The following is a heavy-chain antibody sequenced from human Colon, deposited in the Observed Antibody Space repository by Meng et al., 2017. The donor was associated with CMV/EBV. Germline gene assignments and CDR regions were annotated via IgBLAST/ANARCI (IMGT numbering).Heavy chain of an antibody. D-gene: IGHD6-25*01. Sequence: ASVKVSCKASGYTFTNYYIHWVRQAPGQGLEWMGWIDPNSGDTNLAQNFQGRVSMTRDTSLSTAQMELTSLTSDDTALYYCAREGMSTPSAADSWGQGTLVTVSS. CDR3: AREGMSTPSAADS. V-gene: IGHV1-2*02. J-gene: IGHJ4*02. CDR2: IDPNSGDT. CDR1: GYTFTNYY.